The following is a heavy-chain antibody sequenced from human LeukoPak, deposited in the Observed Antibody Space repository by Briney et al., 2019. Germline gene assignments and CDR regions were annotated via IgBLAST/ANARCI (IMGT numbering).Heavy chain of an antibody. CDR3: ARDLRAAAIDY. V-gene: IGHV3-21*04. CDR2: ISSSSSYI. J-gene: IGHJ4*02. Sequence: GGSLRLSCAASGFTFSSYSMNWVRQAPGKGLEWVSSISSSSSYIYYADSVKGRFTISRDNAKNSLYLQMNSLRAEDTAVYYCARDLRAAAIDYWGQGTLVTVSS. CDR1: GFTFSSYS. D-gene: IGHD2-2*01.